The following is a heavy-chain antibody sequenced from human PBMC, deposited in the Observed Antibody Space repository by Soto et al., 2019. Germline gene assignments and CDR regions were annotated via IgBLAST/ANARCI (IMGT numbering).Heavy chain of an antibody. V-gene: IGHV3-49*04. D-gene: IGHD2-15*01. CDR1: GFTFGDYA. CDR2: IRSKAYGGTT. CDR3: TRVAATFDAFDI. Sequence: PGGSLRLSCTASGFTFGDYAMSWVRQAPGKGLEWVGFIRSKAYGGTTEYAASVKGRFTISRDDSKSIAYLQMSSLKTEDTAVYYCTRVAATFDAFDIWGQGTMVTVSS. J-gene: IGHJ3*02.